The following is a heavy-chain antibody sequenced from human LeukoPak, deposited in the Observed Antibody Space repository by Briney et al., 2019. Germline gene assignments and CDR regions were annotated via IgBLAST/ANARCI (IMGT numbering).Heavy chain of an antibody. CDR3: ARGFYDSSGYYPSGWFDP. V-gene: IGHV4-61*02. CDR1: GGSISSGSYY. D-gene: IGHD3-22*01. CDR2: IYTSGST. J-gene: IGHJ5*02. Sequence: SQTLSLTCTVSGGSISSGSYYWSWIRQPAGKGLEWIGRIYTSGSTNYDPSLKSRVTISMDTSKNQFSLRLSSVTAADTAVYYCARGFYDSSGYYPSGWFDPWGQGTLVTVSS.